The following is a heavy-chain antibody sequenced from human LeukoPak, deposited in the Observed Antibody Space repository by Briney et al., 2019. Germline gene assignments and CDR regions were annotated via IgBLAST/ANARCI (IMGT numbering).Heavy chain of an antibody. Sequence: ASVKVSCKASGYTFTGYYMHWVRQAPGQGLEWMGWINPNSGGTNYAQKFQGRVTMTRDTSISTAYMELSRLRSDDTAVYYCVRGPRYYDDSGFHYGVFDIWGQGTVVTVSS. V-gene: IGHV1-2*02. J-gene: IGHJ3*02. CDR1: GYTFTGYY. CDR3: VRGPRYYDDSGFHYGVFDI. CDR2: INPNSGGT. D-gene: IGHD3-22*01.